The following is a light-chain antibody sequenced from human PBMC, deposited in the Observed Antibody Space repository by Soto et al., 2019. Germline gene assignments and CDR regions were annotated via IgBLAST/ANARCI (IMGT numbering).Light chain of an antibody. CDR3: QQYNSYSPTT. CDR2: KAS. V-gene: IGKV1-5*03. J-gene: IGKJ1*01. CDR1: QSISSW. Sequence: DIQMTQSPSTLSASVGDRVTITCRASQSISSWLAWYQQKPGKAPKLLIYKASSLESGVPSRFSVSGSGTEFTLTISSLQPDDFATYYCQQYNSYSPTTFGQGTKV.